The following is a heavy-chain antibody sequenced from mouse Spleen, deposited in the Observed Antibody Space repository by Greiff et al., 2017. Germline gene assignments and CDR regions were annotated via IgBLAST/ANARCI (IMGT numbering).Heavy chain of an antibody. CDR1: GFTFSDYY. Sequence: EVKLVESEGGLVQPGSSMKLSCTASGFTFSDYYMAWVRQVPEKGLEWVANINYDGSSTYYLDSLKSRFIISRDNAKNILYLQMSSLKSEDTATYYCARDLGDDYAMDYWGQGTSVTVSS. J-gene: IGHJ4*01. CDR3: ARDLGDDYAMDY. D-gene: IGHD3-3*01. V-gene: IGHV5-16*01. CDR2: INYDGSST.